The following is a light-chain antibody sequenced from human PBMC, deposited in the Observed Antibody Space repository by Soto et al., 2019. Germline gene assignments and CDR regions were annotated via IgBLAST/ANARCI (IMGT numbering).Light chain of an antibody. J-gene: IGLJ1*01. CDR3: CSYAGSHTWV. CDR1: SSDVDSYNR. Sequence: QLVLTQPRSVSGSPGQSVTISCTGISSDVDSYNRVSWYQQPPGTAPKLMIYEVSNRPSGVPDRFSGSKSGNTASLTISGLQAEDEADYYCCSYAGSHTWVFGTGTKLTVL. V-gene: IGLV2-18*02. CDR2: EVS.